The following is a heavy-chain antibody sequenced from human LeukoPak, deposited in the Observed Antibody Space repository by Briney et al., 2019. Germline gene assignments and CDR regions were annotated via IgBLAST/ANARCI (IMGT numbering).Heavy chain of an antibody. Sequence: SETLSLTCTVSGGSVSSGSYYWSWMRQPPGKGLEWIGYIYYSGCTNYNPSLKSRVTISVDRSKNRCSLKLSSVPAADTAVYYCARARYFDPGSIVDPWGQGTLVTVSS. CDR3: ARARYFDPGSIVDP. CDR1: GGSVSSGSYY. J-gene: IGHJ5*02. D-gene: IGHD3-9*01. V-gene: IGHV4-61*01. CDR2: IYYSGCT.